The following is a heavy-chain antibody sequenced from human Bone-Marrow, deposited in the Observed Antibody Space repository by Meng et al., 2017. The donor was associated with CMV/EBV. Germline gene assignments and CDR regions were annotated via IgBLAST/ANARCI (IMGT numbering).Heavy chain of an antibody. CDR2: INSDGSST. J-gene: IGHJ2*01. CDR3: ARPMYYYDSSGYYWYFDL. Sequence: GESLTISWAASGFTFSSYWMHWVRQAPGKGLVWVSRINSDGSSTSYADSVKGRFTISRDNAKNTLYLQMNSLRAEDTAVYYCARPMYYYDSSGYYWYFDLWGRGTLVTVSS. CDR1: GFTFSSYW. V-gene: IGHV3-74*01. D-gene: IGHD3-22*01.